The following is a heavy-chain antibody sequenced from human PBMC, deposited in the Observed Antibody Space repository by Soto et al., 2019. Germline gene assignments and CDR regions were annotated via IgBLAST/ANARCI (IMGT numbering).Heavy chain of an antibody. V-gene: IGHV3-15*05. CDR3: AADVPSAGVGELDY. Sequence: EVQLVASGGGLVNPGGSLRLSCAGSGFTFNTALMTWDRQGPGKRLEWVGRIKSKNDGETTDFAAPVKGRFAISRDDSKNTVSLQMTSLKTEDTAIYYCAADVPSAGVGELDYWGTGALVTVSS. CDR1: GFTFNTAL. D-gene: IGHD6-19*01. J-gene: IGHJ4*02. CDR2: IKSKNDGETT.